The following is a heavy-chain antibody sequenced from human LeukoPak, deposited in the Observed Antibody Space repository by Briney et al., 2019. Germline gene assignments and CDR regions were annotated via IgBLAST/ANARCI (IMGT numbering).Heavy chain of an antibody. V-gene: IGHV3-30*03. J-gene: IGHJ4*02. CDR2: ISDDGDNK. Sequence: GGSLRLSCAASGFTFSNYGMHWVRQPPGKGLEWVTFISDDGDNKHYADSVKGRLTASRDNSKSTLFLQMNSLRVEDTAVYYCTRGTNDYGGIERKKPFDYWGQGTLVTVSS. CDR1: GFTFSNYG. D-gene: IGHD4-23*01. CDR3: TRGTNDYGGIERKKPFDY.